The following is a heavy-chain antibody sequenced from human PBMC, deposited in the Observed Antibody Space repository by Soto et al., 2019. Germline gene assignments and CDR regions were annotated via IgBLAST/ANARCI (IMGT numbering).Heavy chain of an antibody. J-gene: IGHJ4*02. V-gene: IGHV1-69*13. CDR1: GGTLNNYA. CDR3: ATDSNYDVSNSF. Sequence: SVKVSCKASGGTLNNYAINWVRQAPGQGLEWMGGILPVSAPPDYAQKFQGRVSITADHSTSTVYMELSRLKSDGTAVYFCATDSNYDVSNSFWGQGTLVTVSS. CDR2: ILPVSAPP. D-gene: IGHD3-3*01.